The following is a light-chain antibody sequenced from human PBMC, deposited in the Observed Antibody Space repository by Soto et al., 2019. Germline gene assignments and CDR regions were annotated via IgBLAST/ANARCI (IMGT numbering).Light chain of an antibody. CDR2: TAS. CDR1: QSISSD. V-gene: IGKV1-39*01. CDR3: QQSYSTPWT. Sequence: DIQMTQSPSSLSASVGDRVTITCRASQSISSDLNWYQQNPGKAPKRLIYTASSLQSVVPSRFSGSGSGTDFTLTISRLEPEDFATYYCQQSYSTPWTFGQGTKVEIK. J-gene: IGKJ1*01.